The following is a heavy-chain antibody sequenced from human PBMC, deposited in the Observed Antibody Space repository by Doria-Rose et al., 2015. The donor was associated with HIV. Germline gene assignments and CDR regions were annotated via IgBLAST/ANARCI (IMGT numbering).Heavy chain of an antibody. CDR2: LISDDER. CDR3: ARIKSSRWYHKYYFDF. CDR1: GVSLSSPGMG. J-gene: IGHJ4*02. V-gene: IGHV2-26*01. D-gene: IGHD6-13*01. Sequence: QVTLKESGPVLVKPTETLTLTCTVSGVSLSSPGMGVSWIRQPPGKALEWLSKLISDDERSYKTSLKSRLTISRGTSKSQVVLTMTDMDPVDTATYYCARIKSSRWYHKYYFDFWGQGTLVIVSA.